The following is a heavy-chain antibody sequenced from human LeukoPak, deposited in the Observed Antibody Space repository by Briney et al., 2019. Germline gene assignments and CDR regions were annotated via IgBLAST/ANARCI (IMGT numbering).Heavy chain of an antibody. V-gene: IGHV1-69*04. CDR2: IIPILGIA. J-gene: IGHJ4*02. Sequence: SVKVSCKASGGTFSSYAISWVRQAPGQGLEWMGRIIPILGIANYAQKFQGRVTITADKSTSTAYMELSSLRSEDTAVYYCAGNREGYSLELDYWGQGTLVTVSS. CDR1: GGTFSSYA. CDR3: AGNREGYSLELDY. D-gene: IGHD5-18*01.